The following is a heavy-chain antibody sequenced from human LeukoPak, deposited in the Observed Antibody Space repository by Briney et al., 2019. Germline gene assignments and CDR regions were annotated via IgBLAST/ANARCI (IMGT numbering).Heavy chain of an antibody. D-gene: IGHD6-19*01. CDR1: GFIFNSYA. CDR2: ITDSGIRT. J-gene: IGHJ1*01. V-gene: IGHV3-23*01. CDR3: TTDYQYSSGWLGIEYFQH. Sequence: GGSLRLSCAASGFIFNSYAMAWVRQGPEKGLEWVSSITDSGIRTYYADSVKGRFTISRDNSKNTLFLQMNSLRAEDTAVYYCTTDYQYSSGWLGIEYFQHWGQGTLVTVSS.